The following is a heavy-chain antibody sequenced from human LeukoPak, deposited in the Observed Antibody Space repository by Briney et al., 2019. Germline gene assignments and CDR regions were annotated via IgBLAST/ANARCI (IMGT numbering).Heavy chain of an antibody. CDR1: GFTFSSYW. V-gene: IGHV3-74*01. Sequence: GGSLRLPCAASGFTFSSYWMHWVRQAPGKGLVWVSRINSDGNITTYADSVKGRFTISRDNAKNTLYLQMNSLRAEDTAVYYCVREYTSSSGRAFDYWGQGTLVTVSS. CDR3: VREYTSSSGRAFDY. J-gene: IGHJ4*02. CDR2: INSDGNIT. D-gene: IGHD6-6*01.